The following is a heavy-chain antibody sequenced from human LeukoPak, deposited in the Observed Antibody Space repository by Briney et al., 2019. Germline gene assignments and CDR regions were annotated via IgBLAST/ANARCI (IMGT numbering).Heavy chain of an antibody. Sequence: PGGSLRLSCAASGFSFSGSGMHWVRQASGKGLEWVGHIRSQADSYATVYGASVRGRFTITRDDSENTAYPQMNSLKTEDTAVYYCASFPSGSYSAYWGQGTLVTVSS. CDR1: GFSFSGSG. J-gene: IGHJ4*02. CDR2: IRSQADSYAT. V-gene: IGHV3-73*01. D-gene: IGHD1-26*01. CDR3: ASFPSGSYSAY.